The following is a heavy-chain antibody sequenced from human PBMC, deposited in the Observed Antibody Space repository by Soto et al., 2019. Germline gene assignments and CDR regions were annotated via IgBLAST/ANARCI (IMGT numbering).Heavy chain of an antibody. CDR2: ISSSSSTI. CDR3: ARGAYYYDSSGLSY. J-gene: IGHJ4*02. Sequence: EGQLVESGGGLVQPGGSLRLSCAASGFTFSRYSMNWVRQAPGKGLEWVSYISSSSSTIYYADSVKGRFTISRDNAKNSLYLQMNSLRAEDTAVHYCARGAYYYDSSGLSYWGQGTLVTVSS. V-gene: IGHV3-48*01. D-gene: IGHD3-22*01. CDR1: GFTFSRYS.